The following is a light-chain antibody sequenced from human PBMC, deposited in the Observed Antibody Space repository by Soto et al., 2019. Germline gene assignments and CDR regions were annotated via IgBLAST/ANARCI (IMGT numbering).Light chain of an antibody. CDR1: QSVSSN. Sequence: EIVMTQSPATLSVSPGEIATLSFRASQSVSSNLAWYQQKPGQAPRLLIYGASTRATGIPARFSGSGSGTDFTLTISRLEPEDFAVYYCQQYGIFPITFGQGTRLEIK. CDR3: QQYGIFPIT. CDR2: GAS. V-gene: IGKV3-15*01. J-gene: IGKJ5*01.